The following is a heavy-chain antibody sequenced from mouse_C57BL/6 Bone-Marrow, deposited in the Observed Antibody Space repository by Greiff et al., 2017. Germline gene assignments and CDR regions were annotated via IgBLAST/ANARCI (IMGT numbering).Heavy chain of an antibody. CDR2: IYPGSGST. CDR3: ARRGPLYYDYDWFAY. V-gene: IGHV1-55*01. Sequence: VQLQQSGAELVKPGASVKMSCKASGYTFTSYWITWVKQRPGQGLEWIGDIYPGSGSTNYNEKFKSKATLTVDTSSSTAYMQLSSLTSEDSAVYYCARRGPLYYDYDWFAYWGQGTLVTVSA. J-gene: IGHJ3*01. D-gene: IGHD2-4*01. CDR1: GYTFTSYW.